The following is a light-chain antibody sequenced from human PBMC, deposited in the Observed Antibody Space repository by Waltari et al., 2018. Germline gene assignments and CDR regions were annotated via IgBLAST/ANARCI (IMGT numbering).Light chain of an antibody. CDR1: TSNIGSNY. V-gene: IGLV1-47*01. CDR3: AAWDGSLRGLV. CDR2: TNN. Sequence: QSVMTQPPSASGTPGPRVSVSCSGTTSNIGSNYVHWYQQVPGTAPQLLIHTNNRRPSGVPDRFSASKSDTSASLVIAGLQSEDEAEYYCAAWDGSLRGLVFGTGTQVTV. J-gene: IGLJ1*01.